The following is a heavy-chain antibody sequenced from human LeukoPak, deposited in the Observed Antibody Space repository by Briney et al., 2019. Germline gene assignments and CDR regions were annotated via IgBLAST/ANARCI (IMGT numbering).Heavy chain of an antibody. Sequence: SQTLSLTCTVSGGSISSGSYYWSWIRQPAGKGLEWIGRIYTSGSTNYNPSLKSRVTISVDTSKNQFSLKLSSVTAADTAVYYCASDPGYSSGWLDYWGQGTLVTVSS. D-gene: IGHD6-19*01. V-gene: IGHV4-61*02. J-gene: IGHJ4*02. CDR3: ASDPGYSSGWLDY. CDR2: IYTSGST. CDR1: GGSISSGSYY.